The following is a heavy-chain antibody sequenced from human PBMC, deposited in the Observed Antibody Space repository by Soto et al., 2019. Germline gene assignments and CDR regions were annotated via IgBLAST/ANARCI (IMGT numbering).Heavy chain of an antibody. CDR2: SGSTGVT. V-gene: IGHV3-23*01. CDR1: GFAFSTYG. Sequence: PGGSLRLSCAASGFAFSTYGINWVRQAPGKGLEWVSISGSTGVTKYADSVKGRFTISRDSSKNTVYLQMNSLRAEDTAVYYCAKDNRDDGKYSFASSGKGILVTVSS. CDR3: AKDNRDDGKYSFAS. D-gene: IGHD1-20*01. J-gene: IGHJ4*02.